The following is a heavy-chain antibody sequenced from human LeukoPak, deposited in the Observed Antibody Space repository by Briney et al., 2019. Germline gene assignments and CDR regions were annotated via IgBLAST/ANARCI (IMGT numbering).Heavy chain of an antibody. Sequence: ASVKVSCEASGYTFTSYYMHWVRQAPGQGLEWMGIINPSGGSTSYAQKFQGRVTMTRDTSTSTVYMELSSLRSEDTAVYYCARDRVGATSDHYYYYGMDVWGQGTTVTVSS. D-gene: IGHD1-26*01. J-gene: IGHJ6*02. CDR3: ARDRVGATSDHYYYYGMDV. V-gene: IGHV1-46*01. CDR1: GYTFTSYY. CDR2: INPSGGST.